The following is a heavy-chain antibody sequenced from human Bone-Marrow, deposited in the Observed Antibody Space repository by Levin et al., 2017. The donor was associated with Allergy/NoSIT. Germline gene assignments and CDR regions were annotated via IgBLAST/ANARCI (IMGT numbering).Heavy chain of an antibody. D-gene: IGHD4-17*01. CDR2: IKSKTDGGTP. V-gene: IGHV3-15*01. CDR1: GFTFTNAW. J-gene: IGHJ3*02. CDR3: TTWTMTTSGIAAFDI. Sequence: GGSLRLSCAASGFTFTNAWMNWVRQAPGKGLEWVGRIKSKTDGGTPDYAAPVKGRFTISRDESKNTLYLQMNSLETEDTALYFCTTWTMTTSGIAAFDIWGQGTMVTVSS.